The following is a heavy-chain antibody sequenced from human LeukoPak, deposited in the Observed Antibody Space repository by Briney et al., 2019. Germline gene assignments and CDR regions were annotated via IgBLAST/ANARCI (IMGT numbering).Heavy chain of an antibody. J-gene: IGHJ4*02. CDR1: GGSISSSSYY. D-gene: IGHD2-2*01. CDR3: ARDYCSSTSCYVFDY. Sequence: KPSETLSLTCTVSGGSISSSSYYWGWIRQPPGKGLEWIGSIYYSGNTYYNPSLKSLVTISVDTSKNQFSLKLSSVTAADTAVYYCARDYCSSTSCYVFDYWGQGTLVTVSS. V-gene: IGHV4-39*07. CDR2: IYYSGNT.